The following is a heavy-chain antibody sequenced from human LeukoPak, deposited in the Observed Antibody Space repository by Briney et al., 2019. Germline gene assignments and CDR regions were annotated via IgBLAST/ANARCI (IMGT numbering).Heavy chain of an antibody. Sequence: ASVKVSCKASGYTFTSYDINWVRQAPGQGLEWMGWINPNSGGTNYAQKFQGRVTMTRDMSISTAYMELSRLRSDDTAVYYCARDLPSTITIFGVVIMSGHFDYDAFDIWGQGTMVTVSS. J-gene: IGHJ3*02. V-gene: IGHV1-2*02. CDR2: INPNSGGT. D-gene: IGHD3-3*01. CDR3: ARDLPSTITIFGVVIMSGHFDYDAFDI. CDR1: GYTFTSYD.